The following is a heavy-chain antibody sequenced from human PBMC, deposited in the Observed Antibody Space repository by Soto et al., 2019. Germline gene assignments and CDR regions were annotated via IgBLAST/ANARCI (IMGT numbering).Heavy chain of an antibody. Sequence: QVQLVQSGAEVKKPGASVKVSCKASGYTFTSYGISWVRQAPGQGLEWMGWISAYNGNTNYAQKLQGRVTMTTDTSTSTAYMELRSRRSDDTAVYYCARKCSTSCYGVGDYYVDVWGKGTTVTVSS. J-gene: IGHJ6*03. CDR2: ISAYNGNT. CDR3: ARKCSTSCYGVGDYYVDV. V-gene: IGHV1-18*01. D-gene: IGHD2-2*01. CDR1: GYTFTSYG.